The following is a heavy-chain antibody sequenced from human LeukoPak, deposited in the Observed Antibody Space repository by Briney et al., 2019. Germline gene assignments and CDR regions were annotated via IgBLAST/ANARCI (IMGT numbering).Heavy chain of an antibody. CDR3: AHRYGDQNLFDY. J-gene: IGHJ4*02. Sequence: SGPTLANPTQTLTLTCTFSGFSLSISGVGVGWIRQPPGKALEWLALIYWNDDKRYSPSLKSRLTITKDTPKNQVVLTMTNMDPVDTATYYCAHRYGDQNLFDYCGQGTLVTVSS. V-gene: IGHV2-5*01. CDR2: IYWNDDK. D-gene: IGHD4-17*01. CDR1: GFSLSISGVG.